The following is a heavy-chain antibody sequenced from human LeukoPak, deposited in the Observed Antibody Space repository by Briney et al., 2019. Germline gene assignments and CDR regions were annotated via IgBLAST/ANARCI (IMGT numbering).Heavy chain of an antibody. CDR1: GFTFGDYA. CDR3: TRDFQLLWFGELLEYDAFDI. V-gene: IGHV3-49*04. D-gene: IGHD3-10*01. CDR2: IRSKAYGGTT. J-gene: IGHJ3*02. Sequence: PGGSLRLSCTASGFTFGDYAMSWVRQAPGKGLEWVGFIRSKAYGGTTEYAASVKGRFTISRDDSKSIAYLQMNSLKTEDTAVYYCTRDFQLLWFGELLEYDAFDIWGQGTMVTVSS.